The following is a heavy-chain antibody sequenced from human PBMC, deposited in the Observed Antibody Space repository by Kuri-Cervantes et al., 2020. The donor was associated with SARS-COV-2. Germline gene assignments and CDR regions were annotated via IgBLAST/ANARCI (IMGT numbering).Heavy chain of an antibody. J-gene: IGHJ4*02. CDR3: GRVSWLPLWRRYSDS. V-gene: IGHV4-4*07. Sequence: SETLSLTCTVSGGSISSYYWSWIRQPAGKGLEWIGRIYTSGTTTYNPSLKSRVSISLDTSKNHVSLRLTSATAADTAVYYCGRVSWLPLWRRYSDSWGQGTLVTVSS. CDR2: IYTSGTT. CDR1: GGSISSYY. D-gene: IGHD5-24*01.